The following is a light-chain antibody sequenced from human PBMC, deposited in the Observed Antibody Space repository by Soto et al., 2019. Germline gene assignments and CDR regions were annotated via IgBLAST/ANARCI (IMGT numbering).Light chain of an antibody. V-gene: IGKV4-1*01. CDR1: QDIKNY. CDR2: WAS. CDR3: QQYYTAPFT. J-gene: IGKJ5*01. Sequence: EIKMCQSPFSLSAYIGDRVTITCQASQDIKNYLAWYQQKPGQPPKLLIYWASARESGVPDRFSGSGSGTDFTLTISRLQAEDVAVYYCQQYYTAPFTFGQGTRLEIK.